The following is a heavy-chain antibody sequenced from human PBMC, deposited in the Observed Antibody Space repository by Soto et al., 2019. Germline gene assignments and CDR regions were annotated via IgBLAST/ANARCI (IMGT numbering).Heavy chain of an antibody. J-gene: IGHJ5*02. CDR1: RYTFTGYY. V-gene: IGHV1-2*04. Sequence: GAPVEVSSKDSRYTFTGYYMHWVRQAPGQGLEWMGWINPNSGGTNYAQKFQGWVTMTRDTSISTAYMELSRLRSDDTAVYYCARNGFGESNALNWFDPWGQGTLVTVSS. CDR3: ARNGFGESNALNWFDP. D-gene: IGHD3-10*01. CDR2: INPNSGGT.